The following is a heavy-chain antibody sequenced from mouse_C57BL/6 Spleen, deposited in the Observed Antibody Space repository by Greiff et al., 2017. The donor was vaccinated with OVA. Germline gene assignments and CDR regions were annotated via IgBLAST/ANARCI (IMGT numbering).Heavy chain of an antibody. D-gene: IGHD1-1*01. CDR1: GFTFTDYY. Sequence: EVKLMESGGGLVQPGGSLSLSCEASGFTFTDYYMSWVRQPPGKGLEWLGFIRNKANGYTTEYSASVKGRFTISRDNSQSILYLQMTTLRAEDSATSYCARHDYGLDYWGQGTTLTVSS. V-gene: IGHV7-3*01. CDR2: IRNKANGYTT. J-gene: IGHJ2*01. CDR3: ARHDYGLDY.